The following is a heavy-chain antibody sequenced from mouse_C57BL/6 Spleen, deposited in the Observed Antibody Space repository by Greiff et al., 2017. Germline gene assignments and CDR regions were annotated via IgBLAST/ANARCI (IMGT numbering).Heavy chain of an antibody. D-gene: IGHD1-2*01. CDR2: IDPSDSET. CDR1: GYTFTSYW. Sequence: QVQLKQPGAELVRPGSSVKLSCKASGYTFTSYWMHWVKQRPIQGLEWIGNIDPSDSETHYNQKFKDKATLTVDKSSSTAYMQLSSLTSEDSAVYYCARGPLRLGAWFAYWGQGTLVTVSA. CDR3: ARGPLRLGAWFAY. J-gene: IGHJ3*01. V-gene: IGHV1-52*01.